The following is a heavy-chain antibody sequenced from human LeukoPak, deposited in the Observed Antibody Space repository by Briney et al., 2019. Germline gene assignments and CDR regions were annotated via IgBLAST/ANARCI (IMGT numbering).Heavy chain of an antibody. J-gene: IGHJ4*02. CDR1: GGSISSYY. CDR2: IHYSGNT. V-gene: IGHV4-59*01. Sequence: SETLSLTCSVSGGSISSYYWNWIRQPPGKGVEWIGYIHYSGNTNYNPSLKSRVTISADTPKNQFSLKLSSVTAGDTAVYYCARGYCSGGSCPNFDYWGQGTLVTVSS. D-gene: IGHD2-15*01. CDR3: ARGYCSGGSCPNFDY.